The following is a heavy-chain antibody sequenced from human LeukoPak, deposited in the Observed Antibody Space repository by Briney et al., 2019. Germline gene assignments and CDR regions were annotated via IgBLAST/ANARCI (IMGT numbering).Heavy chain of an antibody. CDR1: GYTFTSYG. CDR2: ISAYNGNT. D-gene: IGHD2-15*01. CDR3: ARDQFIYCSGGSCYPFDY. Sequence: ASVKVSCKASGYTFTSYGISWVRQAPGQGLEWMGWISAYNGNTNYAQKLQGRVTMTTDTSTSTAYMELRSLRSDDTAVYYCARDQFIYCSGGSCYPFDYWGQGTLVTVSS. V-gene: IGHV1-18*01. J-gene: IGHJ4*02.